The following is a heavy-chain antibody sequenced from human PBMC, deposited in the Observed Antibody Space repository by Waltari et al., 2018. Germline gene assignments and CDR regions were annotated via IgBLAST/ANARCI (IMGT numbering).Heavy chain of an antibody. CDR2: ISGSSFPI. D-gene: IGHD2-15*01. Sequence: EVQLVESGGGLAQPGGSLRLSCAASGFTFRSYSMNWVRQAPGEGREWLSYISGSSFPIYYADSVKGRFTIPRDNAENSVYLQMNSLRAEDTAVYYCARDVGYCSGGSCPAMDVWGKGTTVTISS. J-gene: IGHJ6*04. V-gene: IGHV3-48*04. CDR1: GFTFRSYS. CDR3: ARDVGYCSGGSCPAMDV.